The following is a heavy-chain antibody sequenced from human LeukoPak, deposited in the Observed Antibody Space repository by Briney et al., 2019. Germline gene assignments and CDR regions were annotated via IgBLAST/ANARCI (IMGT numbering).Heavy chain of an antibody. CDR2: MNPNSGNT. CDR3: ATTVVTRNAFDI. J-gene: IGHJ3*02. V-gene: IGHV1-8*01. Sequence: ASVKVSCKASGYTFTSYDINWVRQATGQGLEWMGWMNPNSGNTGYAQKFQGRVTMTRNTSISTAYMELSSLRSEDTAVYYCATTVVTRNAFDIWGQGTMVTVSS. D-gene: IGHD4-23*01. CDR1: GYTFTSYD.